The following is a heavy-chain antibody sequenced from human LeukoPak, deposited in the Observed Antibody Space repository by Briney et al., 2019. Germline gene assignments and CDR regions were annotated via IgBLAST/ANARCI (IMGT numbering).Heavy chain of an antibody. CDR2: IKQDGSEK. Sequence: AGGSLRLSCAASGFTFSSYWMSWVRQAPGKGLEWVANIKQDGSEKYYVDSVKGRFTISRDNAKNSLYLQMNSLRAEDTAAYYCARDSSSSWYYFDYWGQGTLVTVSS. V-gene: IGHV3-7*03. CDR3: ARDSSSSWYYFDY. CDR1: GFTFSSYW. J-gene: IGHJ4*02. D-gene: IGHD6-13*01.